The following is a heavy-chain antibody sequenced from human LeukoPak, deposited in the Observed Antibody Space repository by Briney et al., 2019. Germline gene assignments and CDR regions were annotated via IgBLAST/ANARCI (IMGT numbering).Heavy chain of an antibody. V-gene: IGHV1-2*02. J-gene: IGHJ3*02. D-gene: IGHD1-1*01. CDR1: GYTFTGYY. Sequence: ASVKVSCKASGYTFTGYYMHWVRQAPGQGLEWMGWINPNSGGTNYAQKFQGRVTMTRDTSISTAYTELSRLRSDDTAVYYCARPYNWNDHAFDIWGQGTMVTVSS. CDR2: INPNSGGT. CDR3: ARPYNWNDHAFDI.